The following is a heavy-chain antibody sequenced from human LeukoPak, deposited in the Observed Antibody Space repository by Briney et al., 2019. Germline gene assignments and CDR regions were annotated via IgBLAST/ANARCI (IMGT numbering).Heavy chain of an antibody. J-gene: IGHJ4*02. Sequence: SETLSLTCTVSGGSISSYYWSWIRQPPGKGLEWIGYIYYSGSTNYNPSLKSRVTISVDTSKNQFSLKLSSVTAADTAVYYCARTGVVPAAMRFDYWGQGTLVTVSS. CDR1: GGSISSYY. CDR3: ARTGVVPAAMRFDY. D-gene: IGHD2-2*01. CDR2: IYYSGST. V-gene: IGHV4-59*12.